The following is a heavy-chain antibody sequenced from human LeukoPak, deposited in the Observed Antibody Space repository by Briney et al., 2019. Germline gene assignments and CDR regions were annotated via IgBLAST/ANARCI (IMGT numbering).Heavy chain of an antibody. CDR1: GFTFSSYW. V-gene: IGHV3-23*01. CDR2: IGGRGGST. CDR3: GKEGGA. J-gene: IGHJ5*02. D-gene: IGHD3-16*01. Sequence: GGSLRLSCAASGFTFSSYWMTWVRQAPGKGPEWVSAIGGRGGSTYYADSLGGRFTISRDNSKDMVYLQMNSLKVEDTATYYCGKEGGAWGQGTKVTVSS.